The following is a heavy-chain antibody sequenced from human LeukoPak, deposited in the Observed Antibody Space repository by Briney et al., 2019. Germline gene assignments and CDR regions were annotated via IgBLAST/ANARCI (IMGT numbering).Heavy chain of an antibody. CDR3: ARKGGYYYYGMDV. V-gene: IGHV3-53*01. CDR1: GFTVSSNY. CDR2: IYSGGNT. J-gene: IGHJ6*04. D-gene: IGHD2-15*01. Sequence: GGSLRLSCAASGFTVSSNYMSWVRQAPGKGLEWVSVIYSGGNTYYADSVKGRFTISRDNSKNTLYLQMNSLRAEDTAVYYCARKGGYYYYGMDVWGKGTTVTVSS.